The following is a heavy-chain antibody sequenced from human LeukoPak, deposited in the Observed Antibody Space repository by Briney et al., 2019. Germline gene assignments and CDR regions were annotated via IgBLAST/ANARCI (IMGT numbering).Heavy chain of an antibody. D-gene: IGHD2-2*01. CDR1: GFNFSDYY. CDR2: ISSSGRTI. CDR3: ARPDCSTSNCYEFDS. J-gene: IGHJ4*02. Sequence: GGSLRLSCAAFGFNFSDYYMSWIRQAPGKGLEWVSYISSSGRTIYYADSVKGRFSISRDNAKNSLYLQMSSLRAEDTAVYYCARPDCSTSNCYEFDSWGQGTLVTVSS. V-gene: IGHV3-11*04.